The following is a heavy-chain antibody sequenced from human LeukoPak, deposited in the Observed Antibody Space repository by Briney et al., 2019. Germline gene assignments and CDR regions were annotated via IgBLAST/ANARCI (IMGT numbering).Heavy chain of an antibody. V-gene: IGHV6-1*01. J-gene: IGHJ6*03. CDR1: GDSVSSNSAA. CDR2: TYYRSKWYN. Sequence: SQTLSLTCAISGDSVSSNSAAWNWIRQSPSRGLEWLGRTYYRSKWYNDYAVSVKSRITINPDTSKNQFSLQLNSVTPEDTAVYYCARDRSYWNPSEQNYYYYMDVWGKGTTVTVSS. D-gene: IGHD1-1*01. CDR3: ARDRSYWNPSEQNYYYYMDV.